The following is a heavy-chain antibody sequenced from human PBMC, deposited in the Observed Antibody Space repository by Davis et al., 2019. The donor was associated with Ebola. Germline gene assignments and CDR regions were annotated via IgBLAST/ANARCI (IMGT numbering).Heavy chain of an antibody. CDR1: GGSISTYY. J-gene: IGHJ4*02. Sequence: SETLSLTCTVSGGSISTYYWSWIRQPPGKGLEWIGNIYYRRTTTYNPSLRSRVTISVDTLNNQFSLKLTSVTAADTATYYCARQYFTRGNYLDHWGQGALVTVSS. CDR2: IYYRRTT. D-gene: IGHD3-10*01. V-gene: IGHV4-59*08. CDR3: ARQYFTRGNYLDH.